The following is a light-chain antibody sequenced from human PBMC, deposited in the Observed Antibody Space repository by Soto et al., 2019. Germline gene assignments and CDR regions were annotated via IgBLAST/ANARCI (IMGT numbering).Light chain of an antibody. V-gene: IGKV3-20*01. J-gene: IGKJ3*01. Sequence: EIVLTQSPGSLSVSPGGRATLSCRASQSTNTYLAWYQQKPGQSPRLLIYGASRRATGIPDRFSGSGSGTDFTLTISRLEPEDFAVYYCHHYGSSPRTFGPGTKVDVK. CDR3: HHYGSSPRT. CDR2: GAS. CDR1: QSTNTY.